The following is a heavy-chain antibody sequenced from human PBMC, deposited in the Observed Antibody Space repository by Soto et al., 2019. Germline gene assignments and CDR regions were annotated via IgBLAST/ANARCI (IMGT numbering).Heavy chain of an antibody. V-gene: IGHV3-48*02. CDR2: ISRSSTGI. Sequence: EVQLVESGGGLVQPGGSLRLSFAASGFTFSLYSMSWVRQAPGKGLEWVSYISRSSTGIHYADSVKGRFTISRDDATNSMHLQMNSLRDGNTAVYYCARAVTWGLDVWGQGTTVSISS. CDR1: GFTFSLYS. J-gene: IGHJ6*02. CDR3: ARAVTWGLDV. D-gene: IGHD3-10*01.